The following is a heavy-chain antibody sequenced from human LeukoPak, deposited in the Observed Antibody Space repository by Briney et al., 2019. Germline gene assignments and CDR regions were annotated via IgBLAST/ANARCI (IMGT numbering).Heavy chain of an antibody. CDR2: IYYSGST. CDR3: ARDDIVGATGVDY. D-gene: IGHD1-26*01. CDR1: GASISSTTYY. Sequence: PSETLSLTCTVSGASISSTTYYWSWIRQPPRKGLEWIASIYYSGSTYYNPSLKSRVTISVDTSKNQFSLKLSSVTAADTAVYYCARDDIVGATGVDYWGQGTLVTVSS. J-gene: IGHJ4*02. V-gene: IGHV4-39*07.